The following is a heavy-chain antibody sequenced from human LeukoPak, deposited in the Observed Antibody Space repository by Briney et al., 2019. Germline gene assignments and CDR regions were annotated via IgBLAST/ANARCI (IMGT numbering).Heavy chain of an antibody. J-gene: IGHJ3*02. V-gene: IGHV3-20*04. CDR1: GFAFDDYG. Sequence: GGSLRLSCAASGFAFDDYGMSWVRQAPGKGLEWVSGINWNGGSTGYADSVKGRFTISRDNSKNTLYLQMNSLRAEDTAVYYCAKDIGYSYGYSDAFDIWGQGTMVTVSS. D-gene: IGHD5-18*01. CDR3: AKDIGYSYGYSDAFDI. CDR2: INWNGGST.